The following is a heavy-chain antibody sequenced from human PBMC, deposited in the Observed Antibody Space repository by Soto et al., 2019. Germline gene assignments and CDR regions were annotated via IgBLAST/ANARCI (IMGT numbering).Heavy chain of an antibody. J-gene: IGHJ6*03. CDR3: ARVSTAILSYYYYYFMDV. CDR1: GGSISSYY. Sequence: SETLSVTWSVLGGSISSYYWSRIRQQPGKGLEWIGYIYYSGSPNYNPSLKSRVTISVDTSKNQFSLKLSSVTAADTAVYYCARVSTAILSYYYYYFMDVWGKGTTVTISS. D-gene: IGHD3-9*01. V-gene: IGHV4-59*01. CDR2: IYYSGSP.